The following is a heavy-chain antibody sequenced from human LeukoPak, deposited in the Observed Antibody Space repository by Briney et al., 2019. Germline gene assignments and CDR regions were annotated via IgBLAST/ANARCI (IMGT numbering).Heavy chain of an antibody. CDR3: AKGRTPYSSSSKTYYFDY. Sequence: GGSLRLSCAASGFTFSSYWMSWVRQAPGKGLEWVANIKQDGSEKYYVDSVKGRFTISRDNAKNSLYLQMNSLRAEDMALYYCAKGRTPYSSSSKTYYFDYWGQGTLVTVSS. D-gene: IGHD6-6*01. CDR2: IKQDGSEK. CDR1: GFTFSSYW. J-gene: IGHJ4*02. V-gene: IGHV3-7*03.